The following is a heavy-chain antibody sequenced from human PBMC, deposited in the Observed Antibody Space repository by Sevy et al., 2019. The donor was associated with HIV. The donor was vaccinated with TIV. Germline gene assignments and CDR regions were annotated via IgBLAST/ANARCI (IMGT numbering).Heavy chain of an antibody. V-gene: IGHV3-15*01. CDR1: GFTFKNAW. CDR3: TAGVGTSDFDY. J-gene: IGHJ4*02. Sequence: GGSLRLSCLASGFTFKNAWMSWVRQTPGKGLEWVGRIKSKTDGGTRDFAAVVKVRFAITRDDSKNTVSLQMDKLRTEDTAIYYCTAGVGTSDFDYWGQGILVTVSS. D-gene: IGHD3-3*01. CDR2: IKSKTDGGTR.